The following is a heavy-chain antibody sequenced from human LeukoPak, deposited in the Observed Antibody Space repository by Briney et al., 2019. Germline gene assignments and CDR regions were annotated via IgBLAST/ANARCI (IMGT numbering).Heavy chain of an antibody. CDR1: GGSMSSHY. D-gene: IGHD6-13*01. V-gene: IGHV4-59*08. J-gene: IGHJ4*02. Sequence: TSETLSLTCTVSGGSMSSHYWSWIRQPPGKGLEWIGYIYYSGTTNYNPSLKSRVTISVDTSKNQFSLKLNSVTAADTAVYYCARLGIAAAAYFDYWGRGNLVTVSS. CDR2: IYYSGTT. CDR3: ARLGIAAAAYFDY.